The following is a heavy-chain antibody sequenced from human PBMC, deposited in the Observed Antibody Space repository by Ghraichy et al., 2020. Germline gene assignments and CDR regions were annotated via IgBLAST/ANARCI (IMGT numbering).Heavy chain of an antibody. CDR3: TTDPGDYPDY. J-gene: IGHJ4*02. Sequence: GGSLRLSCATSGIAFTNAWMSWVRQPPGKGLEWVGRIKNKADGGAADYAAPVKGRFTISRDDSKNILFLQMNSLKAEDTAVYYCTTDPGDYPDYWGRVTLVTVSS. D-gene: IGHD3-10*01. V-gene: IGHV3-15*01. CDR1: GIAFTNAW. CDR2: IKNKADGGAA.